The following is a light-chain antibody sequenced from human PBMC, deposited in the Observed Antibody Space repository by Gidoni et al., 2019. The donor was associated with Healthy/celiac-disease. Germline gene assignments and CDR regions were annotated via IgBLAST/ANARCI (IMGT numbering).Light chain of an antibody. V-gene: IGKV3-11*01. Sequence: ELVLTQSPATLSLSPGERATLSCRASQSVSSYLAWYQQKPGQAPRLLIYDASNRATGIPARFSGSGSGTDFTLTISSLEPEDFAVYYCQRRDTFGQGTKLEIK. CDR3: QRRDT. CDR2: DAS. CDR1: QSVSSY. J-gene: IGKJ2*01.